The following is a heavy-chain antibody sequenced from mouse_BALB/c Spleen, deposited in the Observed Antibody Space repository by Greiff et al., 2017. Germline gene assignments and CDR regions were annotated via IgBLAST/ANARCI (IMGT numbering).Heavy chain of an antibody. Sequence: EVMLVESGGGLVKLGGSLKLSCAASGFTFSSYYMSWVRQTPEKRLELVAAINSNGGSTYYPDTVKGRFTISRDNAKNTLYLQMSSLKSEDTALYYCARHGDYDYDVAWFAYWGQGTLVTVSA. CDR3: ARHGDYDYDVAWFAY. J-gene: IGHJ3*01. D-gene: IGHD2-4*01. CDR2: INSNGGST. V-gene: IGHV5-6-2*01. CDR1: GFTFSSYY.